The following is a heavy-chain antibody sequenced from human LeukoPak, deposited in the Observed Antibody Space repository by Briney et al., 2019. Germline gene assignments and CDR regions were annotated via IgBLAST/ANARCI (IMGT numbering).Heavy chain of an antibody. D-gene: IGHD2-2*01. V-gene: IGHV4-59*01. CDR3: ARQEACSSTSCYYYYYGMDV. Sequence: ASETLSLTCTVSGGSISSYYWSWIRQPPGKGLEWIGYIYYSGSTNYNPSLKSRVTISLDTSKNQFSLKLSSVTAADTAVYYCARQEACSSTSCYYYYYGMDVWGQGTTVTVSS. CDR1: GGSISSYY. CDR2: IYYSGST. J-gene: IGHJ6*02.